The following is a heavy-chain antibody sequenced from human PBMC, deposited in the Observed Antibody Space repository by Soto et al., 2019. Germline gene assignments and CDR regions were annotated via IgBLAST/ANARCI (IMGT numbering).Heavy chain of an antibody. Sequence: PGGSMRHCCAASGFNFSSYWMSWVRQAPGKGLEWVANIKQDGSEKYYVDSVKGRFTISRDNAKNSLYLQMNSLRAEDTAVYYCARALGDYDILTGLFDYWGQGTLVTVSS. J-gene: IGHJ4*02. CDR3: ARALGDYDILTGLFDY. V-gene: IGHV3-7*01. D-gene: IGHD3-9*01. CDR1: GFNFSSYW. CDR2: IKQDGSEK.